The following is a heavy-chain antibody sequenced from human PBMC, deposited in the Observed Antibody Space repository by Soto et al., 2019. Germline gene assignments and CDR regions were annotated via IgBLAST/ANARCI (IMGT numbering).Heavy chain of an antibody. D-gene: IGHD3-10*01. Sequence: SETLSLTCTVAGGSISSYYWSWIRQPPGKGLGWIGYIYYSGSTNYNPSLKSRVTISVDTSKNQFSLKLDSVTAADTAVYYFVEFLRGMGGVLDIGGHGTMDPVSS. CDR3: VEFLRGMGGVLDI. CDR2: IYYSGST. J-gene: IGHJ3*02. V-gene: IGHV4-59*08. CDR1: GGSISSYY.